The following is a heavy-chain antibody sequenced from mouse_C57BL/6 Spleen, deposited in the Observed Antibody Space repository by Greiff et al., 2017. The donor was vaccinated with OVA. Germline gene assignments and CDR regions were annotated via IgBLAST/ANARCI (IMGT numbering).Heavy chain of an antibody. CDR1: GFTFSNYW. D-gene: IGHD2-4*01. CDR2: IRLKSDNYAT. CDR3: TVSDYEYYAMDY. Sequence: EVKLQESGGGLVQPGGSMKLSCVASGFTFSNYWMNWVRQSPEKGLEWVAQIRLKSDNYATHYAESVKGRFTISRDDSKSSVYLQMINLRAEDTGIYYCTVSDYEYYAMDYWGQGTSVTVSS. J-gene: IGHJ4*01. V-gene: IGHV6-3*01.